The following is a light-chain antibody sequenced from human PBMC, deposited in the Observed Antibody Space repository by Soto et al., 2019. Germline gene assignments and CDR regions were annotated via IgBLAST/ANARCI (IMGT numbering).Light chain of an antibody. V-gene: IGKV3-20*01. CDR2: GAS. CDR1: QSVSSSY. J-gene: IGKJ1*01. CDR3: QQYGSSPPVT. Sequence: EIVLTQSPGTLSLSPGERATLSCRASQSVSSSYLAWYQQKPGQAPRLLIYGASSRATGIPDRFSGSGSGTHFPLTISRLEPEDFAVYYCQQYGSSPPVTFGQGTKVEIK.